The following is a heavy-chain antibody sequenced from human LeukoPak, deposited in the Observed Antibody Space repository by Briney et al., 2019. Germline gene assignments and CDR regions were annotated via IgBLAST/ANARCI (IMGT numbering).Heavy chain of an antibody. J-gene: IGHJ4*02. CDR3: ARGKYSYAYFGAYYFDY. CDR2: IYYSGST. Sequence: SETLSLTCTVSGGSISSSGYYWGWIRQPPGKGLEWIGSIYYSGSTYYNPSLKSRVTISLDTSKNQFSLKLSSVTAADTAAYYCARGKYSYAYFGAYYFDYWGQGTLVTVSS. V-gene: IGHV4-39*07. CDR1: GGSISSSGYY. D-gene: IGHD5-18*01.